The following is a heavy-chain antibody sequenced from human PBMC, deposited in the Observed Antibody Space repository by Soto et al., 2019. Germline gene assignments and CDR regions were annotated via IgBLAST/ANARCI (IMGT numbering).Heavy chain of an antibody. CDR1: GFTFSTFG. CDR3: AKDYAILTGSFDY. V-gene: IGHV3-30*18. CDR2: ISYDGTDK. J-gene: IGHJ4*02. D-gene: IGHD3-9*01. Sequence: QVQLVESGGGVVQPGKSLRLSCAASGFTFSTFGMHWVRQAPGKGLEWVALISYDGTDKYYADSVKGRFTISRDSSKNTLDLQMNSLRAEDTAVYYCAKDYAILTGSFDYWGQGTLVSVSS.